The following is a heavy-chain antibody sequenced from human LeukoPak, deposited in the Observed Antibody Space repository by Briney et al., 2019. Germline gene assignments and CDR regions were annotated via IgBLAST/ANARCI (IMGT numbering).Heavy chain of an antibody. CDR3: ARAAAAAGTPWYFDL. Sequence: SVTLSLTCAVSGGSISSSNWWSWVRQPPGKGLEWIGEIYHSGSTNYNPSLKSRVTISVDKSKNQFSLKLSSVTAADTAVYYCARAAAAAGTPWYFDLWGRGTLVTVSS. J-gene: IGHJ2*01. CDR2: IYHSGST. D-gene: IGHD6-13*01. CDR1: GGSISSSNW. V-gene: IGHV4-4*02.